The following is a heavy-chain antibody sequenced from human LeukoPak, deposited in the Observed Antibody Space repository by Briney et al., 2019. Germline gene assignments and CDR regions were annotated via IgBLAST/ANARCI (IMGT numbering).Heavy chain of an antibody. J-gene: IGHJ4*02. CDR1: GASISSGGYY. V-gene: IGHV4-30-2*01. Sequence: SQTLSLTCTVSGASISSGGYYWSWIRQPPGKGLEWIGYIYHSGSTYYNPSLKSRVTISVDTSKNQFSLKLSSVTAADTAVYYCARDARIAVAGAYFDYWGQGTLVTVSS. CDR2: IYHSGST. CDR3: ARDARIAVAGAYFDY. D-gene: IGHD6-19*01.